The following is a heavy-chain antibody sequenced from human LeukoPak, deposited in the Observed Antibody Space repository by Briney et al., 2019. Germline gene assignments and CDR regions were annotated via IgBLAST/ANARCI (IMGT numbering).Heavy chain of an antibody. D-gene: IGHD6-13*01. CDR2: INHSGST. Sequence: SETLSLTCAVYGGSFSGYYWSWIRQPPGKGLEWIGEINHSGSTNYSPSLKSRVTISVDTSKNQFSLKLSSVTAADTAVYYCAGSSSWYVSFDYWGQGTLVTVSS. J-gene: IGHJ4*02. CDR1: GGSFSGYY. CDR3: AGSSSWYVSFDY. V-gene: IGHV4-34*01.